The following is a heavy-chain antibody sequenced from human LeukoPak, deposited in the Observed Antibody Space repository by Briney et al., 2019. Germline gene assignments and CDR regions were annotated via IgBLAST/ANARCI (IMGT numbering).Heavy chain of an antibody. CDR3: ARVSHVVVAATGVYGMDV. CDR2: INHSGST. Sequence: SETLSLTCAVYGGSFSGYYWSWIRQPPGKGLEWIGKINHSGSTNYNPSLKSRVTISVDTSKNQFSLKLSSVTAADTAVYYCARVSHVVVAATGVYGMDVWGQGTTVTVSS. D-gene: IGHD2-15*01. J-gene: IGHJ6*02. V-gene: IGHV4-34*01. CDR1: GGSFSGYY.